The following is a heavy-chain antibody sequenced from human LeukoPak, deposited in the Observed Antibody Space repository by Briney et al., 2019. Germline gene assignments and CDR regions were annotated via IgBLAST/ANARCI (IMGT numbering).Heavy chain of an antibody. Sequence: SETLSLTCTVSGGSISSYYWSWIRQPPGKGLEWIGYIYYSGSTNYNPSLKSRVTISVDTSKNQFSLKLSSVTAADTAVYYCARPPAYDSSGFRDYWGQGTLVTISS. CDR2: IYYSGST. CDR3: ARPPAYDSSGFRDY. CDR1: GGSISSYY. V-gene: IGHV4-59*01. D-gene: IGHD3-22*01. J-gene: IGHJ4*02.